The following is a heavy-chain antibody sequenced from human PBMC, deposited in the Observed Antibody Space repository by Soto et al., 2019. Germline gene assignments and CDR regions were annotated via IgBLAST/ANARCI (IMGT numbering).Heavy chain of an antibody. CDR1: AGAFSSYA. V-gene: IGHV1-69*12. Sequence: QVQLVQSGAEVKKPGSSVKVSCKASAGAFSSYAISWVRQPPGQGLEWMGGIIPIFGTANYAQKFQGRVTITADESTSTAYMELSSLRSEDTVVYYCARETRRDAYNYGFDYWGQETLVTVSS. CDR2: IIPIFGTA. J-gene: IGHJ4*02. CDR3: ARETRRDAYNYGFDY. D-gene: IGHD5-12*01.